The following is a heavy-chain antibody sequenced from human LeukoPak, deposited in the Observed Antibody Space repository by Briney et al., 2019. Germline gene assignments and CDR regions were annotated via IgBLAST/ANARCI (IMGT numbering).Heavy chain of an antibody. CDR1: GFTFSSYS. CDR2: ISSSCSYI. CDR3: SRAELWFGELSTIGFDP. Sequence: GGSLRLSCAASGFTFSSYSMNWVRQAPGKGLEWVSSISSSCSYIYYADSVKGRFTISRDNAKNSLYLQMNSLRAEDTAVYYWSRAELWFGELSTIGFDPWGQGTLVTVSS. V-gene: IGHV3-21*01. D-gene: IGHD3-10*01. J-gene: IGHJ5*02.